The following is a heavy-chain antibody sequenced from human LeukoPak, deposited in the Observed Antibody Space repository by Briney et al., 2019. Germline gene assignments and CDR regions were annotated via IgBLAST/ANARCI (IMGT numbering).Heavy chain of an antibody. CDR2: ISSSSSTI. Sequence: GGSLRLSCAASTFTFSSYSMNWVRQAPGKGLEWVSYISSSSSTIYYADSVKGRFTISRDNAKNSLYLQMNSLRAEDTAVYYCARAYCGGDCYSYYYYYMDVWGKGTTVTVSS. CDR1: TFTFSSYS. V-gene: IGHV3-48*01. CDR3: ARAYCGGDCYSYYYYYMDV. J-gene: IGHJ6*03. D-gene: IGHD2-21*02.